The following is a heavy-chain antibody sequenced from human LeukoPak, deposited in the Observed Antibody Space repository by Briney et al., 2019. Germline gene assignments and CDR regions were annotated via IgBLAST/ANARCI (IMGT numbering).Heavy chain of an antibody. J-gene: IGHJ4*02. V-gene: IGHV3-23*01. CDR1: AFTFSSYA. CDR3: AKVYHYDSSGYHSPYFDH. CDR2: ISASGGST. D-gene: IGHD3-22*01. Sequence: GGSLRLSCAASAFTFSSYAMSWVRQAPGKGLEWVSAISASGGSTYYADSVKGRFTISRDNSKNTLYLEMNSLRAEDTAVYYCAKVYHYDSSGYHSPYFDHWGQGTLVTVSS.